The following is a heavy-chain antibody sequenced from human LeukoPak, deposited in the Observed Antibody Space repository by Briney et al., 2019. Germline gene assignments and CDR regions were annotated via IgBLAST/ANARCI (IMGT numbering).Heavy chain of an antibody. J-gene: IGHJ4*02. D-gene: IGHD2-15*01. CDR1: GFTFSSYA. Sequence: PGGSLRLSCAAFGFTFSSYAMSWVRQAPGKGLEWVSTINNSGGSTYYTDSVKGRFTITRDNSKNTLYLQMNSLRAEDTAVYYCAKRQGASGRIGYFDYWGQGTLVTVSS. V-gene: IGHV3-23*01. CDR3: AKRQGASGRIGYFDY. CDR2: INNSGGST.